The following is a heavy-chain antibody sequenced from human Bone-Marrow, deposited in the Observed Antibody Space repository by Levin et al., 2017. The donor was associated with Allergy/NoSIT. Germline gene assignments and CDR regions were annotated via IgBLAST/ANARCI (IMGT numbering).Heavy chain of an antibody. Sequence: SETLSLTCTVSGGSISSYYWSWIRQPPGKGLEWIGYIYYSGSTNYNPSLKSRVTISLDTSKNQFSLKLSSVTAADTAVYYCASNLYSSSWYWFDPWGQGTLVTVSS. D-gene: IGHD6-13*01. J-gene: IGHJ5*02. V-gene: IGHV4-59*01. CDR2: IYYSGST. CDR3: ASNLYSSSWYWFDP. CDR1: GGSISSYY.